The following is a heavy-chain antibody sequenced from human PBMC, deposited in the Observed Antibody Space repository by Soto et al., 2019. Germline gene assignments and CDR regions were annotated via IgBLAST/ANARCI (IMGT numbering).Heavy chain of an antibody. CDR1: GGSISSSSYY. CDR2: IYYSGST. Sequence: SETLSLTCTVSGGSISSSSYYWGWIRQPPGKGLEWFGSIYYSGSTYYNPPLKSRVTISVDTSKNQFSLKLSSVTAADTAVYYCASSLYYDFWSGYYDHYYGMDVWGQGTTVTVSS. V-gene: IGHV4-39*01. D-gene: IGHD3-3*01. J-gene: IGHJ6*02. CDR3: ASSLYYDFWSGYYDHYYGMDV.